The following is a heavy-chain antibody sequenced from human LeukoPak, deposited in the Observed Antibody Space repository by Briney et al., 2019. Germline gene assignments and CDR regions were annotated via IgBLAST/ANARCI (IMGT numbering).Heavy chain of an antibody. V-gene: IGHV4-34*01. CDR3: ARYYSGYDFFDY. J-gene: IGHJ4*02. CDR1: GGSSSGYY. CDR2: INHSGST. Sequence: SETLSLTCAVYGGSSSGYYWSWIRQPPGKGLEWIGEINHSGSTNYNPSLKSRVTISVDTSKNQFSLKLSSVTAADTAVYYSARYYSGYDFFDYWGQGTLVTVSS. D-gene: IGHD5-12*01.